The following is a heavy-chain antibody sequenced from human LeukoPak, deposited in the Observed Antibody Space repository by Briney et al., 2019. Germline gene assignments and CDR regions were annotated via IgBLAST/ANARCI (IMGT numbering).Heavy chain of an antibody. Sequence: KSGESLKISCKCSGYSFSNYWIGWVRQMPGKGLEWMGIIYPGDSDTRYSPSFQGQVTISADKSISTAYLQWSSLKASDTAMYYCAKQTVAGTSVDYWGQGTLVTVSS. CDR2: IYPGDSDT. J-gene: IGHJ4*02. V-gene: IGHV5-51*01. D-gene: IGHD6-19*01. CDR1: GYSFSNYW. CDR3: AKQTVAGTSVDY.